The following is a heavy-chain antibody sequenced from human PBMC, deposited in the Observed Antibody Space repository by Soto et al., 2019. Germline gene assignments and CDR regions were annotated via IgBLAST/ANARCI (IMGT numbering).Heavy chain of an antibody. CDR2: IIPIFGTA. J-gene: IGHJ6*02. Sequence: SVKVSCKASGGTFSSYAISWVRQAPGQRLEWMGGIIPIFGTANYAQKFQGRVTITADESTSTAYMELSSLRSEDTAVYFLARAGCTRSPLGLVGYYYCGMYGWG. CDR1: GGTFSSYA. V-gene: IGHV1-69*13. CDR3: ARAGCTRSPLGLVGYYYCGMYG. D-gene: IGHD2-8*01.